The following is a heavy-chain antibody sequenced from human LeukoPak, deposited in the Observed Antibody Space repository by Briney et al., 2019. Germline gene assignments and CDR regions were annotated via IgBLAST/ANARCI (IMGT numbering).Heavy chain of an antibody. CDR2: IYTSGST. CDR3: VYSGSWLGELLKHEYFDY. J-gene: IGHJ4*02. V-gene: IGHV4-61*02. D-gene: IGHD3-10*01. CDR1: DGSIRSGNYY. Sequence: PSETLSLTCTVSDGSIRSGNYYWSWIRQPAGKGLEWIGRIYTSGSTNYNPSLKSRVTISVDTSKNQLSLKLISVTAADTAVYYCVYSGSWLGELLKHEYFDYWGQGTLVTVSS.